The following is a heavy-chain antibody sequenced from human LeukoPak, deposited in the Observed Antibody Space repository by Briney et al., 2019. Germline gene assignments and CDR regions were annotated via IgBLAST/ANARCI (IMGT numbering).Heavy chain of an antibody. J-gene: IGHJ3*02. V-gene: IGHV3-23*01. CDR3: AKPLYFYGAFDI. CDR1: GFTFSSYA. CDR2: ISGSGGST. D-gene: IGHD3-3*01. Sequence: PGGSLRLSCAASGFTFSSYAMSWVRKAPGKGLEWVSAISGSGGSTYYADSVKGRFTISRDNSKNTLYLQMNSLRAEDTAVYYCAKPLYFYGAFDIWGQGTMVTVSS.